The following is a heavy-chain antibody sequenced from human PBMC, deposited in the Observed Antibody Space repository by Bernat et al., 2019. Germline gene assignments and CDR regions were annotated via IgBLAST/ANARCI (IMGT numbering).Heavy chain of an antibody. Sequence: QVQLQESGPGLVKPSQTLSLTCTVSGGSISSGSYYWSWIRQPAGKGLEWIGRIYTSGGTNYNASLKSRVTISVDTSKNQFSLKLSSVTAADTAVYYCARVIPLRFLAKFDPWGQGTLVTVSS. CDR2: IYTSGGT. V-gene: IGHV4-61*02. D-gene: IGHD3-3*01. CDR3: ARVIPLRFLAKFDP. CDR1: GGSISSGSYY. J-gene: IGHJ5*02.